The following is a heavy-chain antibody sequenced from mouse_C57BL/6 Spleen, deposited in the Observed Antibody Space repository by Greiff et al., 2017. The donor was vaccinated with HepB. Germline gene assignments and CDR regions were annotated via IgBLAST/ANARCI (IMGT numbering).Heavy chain of an antibody. J-gene: IGHJ2*01. Sequence: VQLQQPGAELVMPGASVKLSCKASGYTFTSYWMHWVKQRPGQGLEWIGVINPGSGGTNYNEKFKGKATLTADKSSSTAYMQLSSLTSEDSAVYFCARWHSYYFDYWGQGTTLTVSS. CDR2: INPGSGGT. CDR1: GYTFTSYW. CDR3: ARWHSYYFDY. D-gene: IGHD2-12*01. V-gene: IGHV1-54*01.